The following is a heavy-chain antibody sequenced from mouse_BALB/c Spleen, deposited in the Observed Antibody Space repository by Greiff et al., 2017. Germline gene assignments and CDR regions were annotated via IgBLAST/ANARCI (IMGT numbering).Heavy chain of an antibody. CDR3: ARGTRYYAMDY. D-gene: IGHD5-1*01. CDR2: IWAGGST. Sequence: VQVVESGPGLVAPSQSLSITCTVSGFSLTGYGVHWVRQPPGKGLEWLGVIWAGGSTNYNSALMSRLSISKDNSKSQVFLKMNSLQTDDTAMYYCARGTRYYAMDYWGQGTSVTVSS. CDR1: GFSLTGYG. V-gene: IGHV2-9*02. J-gene: IGHJ4*01.